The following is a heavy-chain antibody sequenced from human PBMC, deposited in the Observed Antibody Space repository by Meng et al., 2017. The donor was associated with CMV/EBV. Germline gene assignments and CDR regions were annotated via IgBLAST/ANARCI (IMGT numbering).Heavy chain of an antibody. CDR1: GFTFSNAW. V-gene: IGHV3-15*01. D-gene: IGHD3-22*01. CDR3: TSTIGHYYDSSGYYLDY. J-gene: IGHJ4*02. CDR2: IKSKTDGGTT. Sequence: GESLKISCAASGFTFSNAWMSWVRQAPGKGLEWVGRIKSKTDGGTTDYAAPVKGRFTISRDDSKNTLYLQMSSLKTEDTAVYYCTSTIGHYYDSSGYYLDYWGQGTLVTVSS.